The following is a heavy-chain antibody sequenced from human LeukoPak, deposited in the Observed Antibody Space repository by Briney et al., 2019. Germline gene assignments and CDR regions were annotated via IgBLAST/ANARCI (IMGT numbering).Heavy chain of an antibody. Sequence: GGSLRLSCAASGFTFSSYAMHWVRQAPGKGLEWVAVILYDGSNKYYADSVKGRFTISRDNSKNTLYLQMNSLRAEDTAVYYCARDITGPHYYGMDVWGQGTTVTVSS. J-gene: IGHJ6*02. CDR2: ILYDGSNK. V-gene: IGHV3-30-3*01. D-gene: IGHD1-20*01. CDR1: GFTFSSYA. CDR3: ARDITGPHYYGMDV.